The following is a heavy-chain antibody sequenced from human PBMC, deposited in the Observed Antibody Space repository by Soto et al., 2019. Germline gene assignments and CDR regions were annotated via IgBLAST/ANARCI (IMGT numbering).Heavy chain of an antibody. Sequence: ASVKVSCKASGGTFSSYAISWVRQAPGQGLEWMGGIIPIFGTANYAQKFQGRVTITADKSTSTAYMELSSLRSEDTAVYYCARPYCSGGSCHSGAFDIWGQGTMVTVSS. CDR1: GGTFSSYA. V-gene: IGHV1-69*06. J-gene: IGHJ3*02. CDR3: ARPYCSGGSCHSGAFDI. D-gene: IGHD2-15*01. CDR2: IIPIFGTA.